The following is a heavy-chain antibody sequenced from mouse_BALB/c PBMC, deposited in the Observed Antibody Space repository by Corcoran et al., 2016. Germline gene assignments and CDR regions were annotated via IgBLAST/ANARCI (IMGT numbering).Heavy chain of an antibody. Sequence: EVQLQPSGPVLVKPGASVKISCKASGYSFTGYYMHWVKQSHVKSLEWIGRINPYNGATSYNQNFKDKASLTVDKSSSTAYMELHSLTSEDSAVYYCARVGSLLYYAMDYWGQGTSVTVSS. CDR3: ARVGSLLYYAMDY. CDR1: GYSFTGYY. V-gene: IGHV1-19*01. J-gene: IGHJ4*01. CDR2: INPYNGAT. D-gene: IGHD2-2*01.